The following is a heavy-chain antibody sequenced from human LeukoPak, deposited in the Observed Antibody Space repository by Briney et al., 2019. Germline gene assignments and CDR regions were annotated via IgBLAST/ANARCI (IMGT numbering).Heavy chain of an antibody. D-gene: IGHD1-1*01. CDR2: IGISSGNT. J-gene: IGHJ4*02. CDR3: ARDHNYAFDN. CDR1: GFPFNDYS. V-gene: IGHV3-48*04. Sequence: GSLRLSCAASGFPFNDYSMNWVRQAPGKGLEWISYIGISSGNTKYADSVKGRFTISGDNAKNSLYLQMNNLRVEDTAVCYCARDHNYAFDNWGQGTLVTVSS.